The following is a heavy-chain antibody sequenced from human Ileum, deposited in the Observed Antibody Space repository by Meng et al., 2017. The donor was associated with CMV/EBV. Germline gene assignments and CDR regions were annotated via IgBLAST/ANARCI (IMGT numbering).Heavy chain of an antibody. Sequence: SVNVSCKASGGTFSSYAISWVRQAPGQGLEWMGGIIPIFGTANYAQKFQGRVTITTDESTSTAYMELSSLRSEDTAVYYCARTHGVTIFGVVIIDYYYYGMDVWGQGTTVTVSS. J-gene: IGHJ6*02. CDR1: GGTFSSYA. V-gene: IGHV1-69*05. CDR2: IIPIFGTA. D-gene: IGHD3-3*01. CDR3: ARTHGVTIFGVVIIDYYYYGMDV.